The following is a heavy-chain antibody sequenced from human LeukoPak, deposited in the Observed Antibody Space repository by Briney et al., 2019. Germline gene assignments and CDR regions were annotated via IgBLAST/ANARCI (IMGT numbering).Heavy chain of an antibody. V-gene: IGHV3-21*01. D-gene: IGHD3-10*01. CDR1: GFSFSDHN. Sequence: GGSLRLSCAVSGFSFSDHNMNWVRQAPGKGREWVACISSRSNYIYYADSLKGRVTVSRDNARNSLFLQMTSLRAEDTAVYYCARDYLGFGESGFDYWGQGTQVIVSS. CDR2: ISSRSNYI. CDR3: ARDYLGFGESGFDY. J-gene: IGHJ4*02.